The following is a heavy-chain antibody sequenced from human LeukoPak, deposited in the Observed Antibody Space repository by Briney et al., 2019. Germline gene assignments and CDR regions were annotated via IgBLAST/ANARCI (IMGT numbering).Heavy chain of an antibody. V-gene: IGHV4-39*01. CDR3: ARHGDSSWIAPFDY. CDR2: IYYSGST. Sequence: SETLSLTCTVSGGSISSSSYYWGWIRQPPGKGLEWIGSIYYSGSTYYNPSLKSRVTISVDTSKNQFSLKLSSVTAADTAVYYCARHGDSSWIAPFDYWGQGTLVTVSS. J-gene: IGHJ4*02. D-gene: IGHD6-13*01. CDR1: GGSISSSSYY.